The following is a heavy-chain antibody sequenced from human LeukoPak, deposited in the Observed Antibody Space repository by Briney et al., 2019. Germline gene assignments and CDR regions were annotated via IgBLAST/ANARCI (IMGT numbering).Heavy chain of an antibody. CDR3: ARRYGSGSYRGGYYFDY. Sequence: SGTLSLTCTVSGGSISSSSYYWGWIRQPPGKGLEWIGSVYYSGSTYYNPSLKSRVTISVDTSKNQFSLKLSSVTAADTAVYYCARRYGSGSYRGGYYFDYWGQGTLVTVSS. J-gene: IGHJ4*02. V-gene: IGHV4-39*07. CDR1: GGSISSSSYY. D-gene: IGHD3-10*01. CDR2: VYYSGST.